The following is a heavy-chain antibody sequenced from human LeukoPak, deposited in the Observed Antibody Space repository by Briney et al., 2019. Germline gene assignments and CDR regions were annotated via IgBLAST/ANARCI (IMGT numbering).Heavy chain of an antibody. CDR2: IRSRPATI. J-gene: IGHJ4*02. CDR1: GFTFSSYS. Sequence: PGGSLRLSCVASGFTFSSYSMNWVRQAPGKGLEWVSYIRSRPATIYYADSVRGRFTISRDDDSNSQYLLMNSLRPEDTAVYYCVRDHHWGFDSWGQGTQVTVSS. V-gene: IGHV3-48*01. D-gene: IGHD7-27*01. CDR3: VRDHHWGFDS.